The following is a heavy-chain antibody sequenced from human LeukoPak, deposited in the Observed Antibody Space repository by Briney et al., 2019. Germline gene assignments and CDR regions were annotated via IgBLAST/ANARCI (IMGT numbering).Heavy chain of an antibody. CDR3: ARIPGTNWFDP. V-gene: IGHV4-61*02. CDR1: GGSISSGSYY. CDR2: IYTSGST. J-gene: IGHJ5*02. Sequence: SQTLSLTCTVSGGSISSGSYYWSWIRQPAGKGLEWIGRIYTSGSTNYNPSLKSRVTISVDTSKNQFSLKLSSVTAADTAVYYCARIPGTNWFDPWGQGTLVTVSS.